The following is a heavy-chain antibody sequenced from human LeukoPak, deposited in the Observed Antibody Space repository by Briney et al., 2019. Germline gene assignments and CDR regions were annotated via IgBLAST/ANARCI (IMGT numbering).Heavy chain of an antibody. J-gene: IGHJ5*02. CDR2: IYYSGST. Sequence: ASETLSLTCTVSGASISRSSYYWGWIRQPPGKALEWIGSIYYSGSTYYNPSLKSRVTISVDTSRNQFSLKVSSVTAADTAVYYCARDLGVVYSNSNNWFDPWGQGTLVTVSS. CDR1: GASISRSSYY. D-gene: IGHD6-6*01. V-gene: IGHV4-39*07. CDR3: ARDLGVVYSNSNNWFDP.